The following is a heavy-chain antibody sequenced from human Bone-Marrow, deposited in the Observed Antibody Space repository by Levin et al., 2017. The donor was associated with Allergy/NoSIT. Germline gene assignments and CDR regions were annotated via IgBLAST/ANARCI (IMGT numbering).Heavy chain of an antibody. D-gene: IGHD3-10*01. V-gene: IGHV1-2*02. Sequence: ASVKVSCKASGYTFTGYYMHWVRQAPGQGLEWMGWINPNSGGTNYAQKFQGRVTMTRDTSISTAYMELSRLRSDDTAVYYCARGYGSGSYLTRYYYYYGMDVWGQGTTVTVSS. CDR1: GYTFTGYY. CDR3: ARGYGSGSYLTRYYYYYGMDV. CDR2: INPNSGGT. J-gene: IGHJ6*02.